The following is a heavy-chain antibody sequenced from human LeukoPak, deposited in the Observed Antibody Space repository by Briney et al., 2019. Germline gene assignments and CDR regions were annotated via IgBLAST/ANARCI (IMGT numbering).Heavy chain of an antibody. D-gene: IGHD3-3*01. J-gene: IGHJ4*02. V-gene: IGHV3-7*01. CDR2: IKQDGSEK. Sequence: GGSLRLSCAASGFTFSSYWMSWVRQAPGKGLEWVANIKQDGSEKYYVDSVKGRFTISRDNSKNTLYLQMNSLRAEDTAVYYCARDGGYDFWSGYYQDYWGQGTLVTVSS. CDR3: ARDGGYDFWSGYYQDY. CDR1: GFTFSSYW.